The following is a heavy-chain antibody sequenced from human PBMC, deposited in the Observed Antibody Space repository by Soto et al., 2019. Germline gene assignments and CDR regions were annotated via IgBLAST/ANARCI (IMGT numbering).Heavy chain of an antibody. CDR3: ARSATIFGVVIIQSYYYGMDV. D-gene: IGHD3-3*01. V-gene: IGHV4-34*01. CDR2: INHSGST. CDR1: GGSFSGYY. Sequence: SETLSLTCAVYGGSFSGYYWSWIRQPPGKGLEWIGEINHSGSTNYNPSLKSRVTISVDTSKNQFSLKLSSVTAADTAVYYCARSATIFGVVIIQSYYYGMDVWGQGTTVTVSS. J-gene: IGHJ6*02.